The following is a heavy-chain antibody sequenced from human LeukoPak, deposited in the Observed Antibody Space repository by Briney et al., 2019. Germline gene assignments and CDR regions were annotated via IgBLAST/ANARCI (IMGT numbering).Heavy chain of an antibody. Sequence: PSETLSLTCTVSGGSISSGDYYWSWIRQPPGKGLEGIGRIYTSGSTNYNPSLKSRVTMSVDTSKNQFSLKLSSVTAADTAVYYCARDGPPKVPAATPGKPYYYYMDVWGKGTTVTVSS. CDR3: ARDGPPKVPAATPGKPYYYYMDV. CDR2: IYTSGST. CDR1: GGSISSGDYY. D-gene: IGHD2-2*01. J-gene: IGHJ6*03. V-gene: IGHV4-61*02.